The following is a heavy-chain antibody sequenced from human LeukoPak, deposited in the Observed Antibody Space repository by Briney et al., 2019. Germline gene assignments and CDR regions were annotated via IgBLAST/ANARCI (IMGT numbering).Heavy chain of an antibody. CDR2: MNPNNGNT. CDR3: ARVGDIVVEPAAIRYYYYGMDV. CDR1: GYTFTTYG. V-gene: IGHV1-8*02. D-gene: IGHD2-2*01. J-gene: IGHJ6*02. Sequence: ASVKVSCKASGYTFTTYGINWVRQATGQGLEGMGWMNPNNGNTGYAQKFQGRVTMTRNTSIRTAYMELSGLTSEDTAVYYCARVGDIVVEPAAIRYYYYGMDVWGQGTTVTVSS.